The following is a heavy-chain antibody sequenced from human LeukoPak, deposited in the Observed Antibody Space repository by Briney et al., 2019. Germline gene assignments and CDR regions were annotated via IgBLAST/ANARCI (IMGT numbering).Heavy chain of an antibody. CDR3: VRVYYGAFFDQ. CDR1: GFTFSNFA. J-gene: IGHJ4*02. Sequence: PGGSLRLSCAASGFTFSNFAMSWVRQAPGKGLEWVSVINGGGSTTYYADSVKGRFTISRDNSKNTLHLQVNSLRGEDTAVYYCVRVYYGAFFDQWGQGTLVTVSS. V-gene: IGHV3-23*01. D-gene: IGHD4/OR15-4a*01. CDR2: INGGGSTT.